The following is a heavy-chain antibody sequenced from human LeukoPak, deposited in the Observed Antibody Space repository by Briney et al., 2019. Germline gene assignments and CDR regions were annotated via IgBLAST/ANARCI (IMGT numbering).Heavy chain of an antibody. Sequence: ASVKVSCKASGYTFTGYYMHWVRQAPGQGLGWMGWINPNSGGTNYAQKFQGRVTMTRDTSISTAYMELSRLRSDDTAVYYCAGTYYYDSSGYWLAFDIWGQGTMVTVSS. J-gene: IGHJ3*02. D-gene: IGHD3-22*01. CDR2: INPNSGGT. V-gene: IGHV1-2*02. CDR3: AGTYYYDSSGYWLAFDI. CDR1: GYTFTGYY.